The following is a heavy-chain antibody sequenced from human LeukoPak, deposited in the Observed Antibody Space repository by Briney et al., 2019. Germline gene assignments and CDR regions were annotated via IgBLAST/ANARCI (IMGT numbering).Heavy chain of an antibody. CDR2: IRSKANSYAT. CDR1: GFTFSGSA. Sequence: PGGSLRLSCAASGFTFSGSAMHWVRQASGKGLEWVGRIRSKANSYATAYAASVKGRFTTSRDDSKNTAYLQMNSLRAEDTAVYYCARAERGGEDSSSWSIFDYWGQGTLVTVSS. V-gene: IGHV3-73*01. D-gene: IGHD6-13*01. CDR3: ARAERGGEDSSSWSIFDY. J-gene: IGHJ4*02.